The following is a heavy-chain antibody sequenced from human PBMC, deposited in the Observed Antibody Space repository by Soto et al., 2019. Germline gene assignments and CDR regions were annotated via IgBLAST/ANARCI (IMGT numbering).Heavy chain of an antibody. V-gene: IGHV3-21*01. J-gene: IGHJ6*02. D-gene: IGHD5-18*01. CDR1: GFTFSTYS. CDR3: ARVRSYSYGQGYGMDV. Sequence: EVQLVESGGGLVKPGGSLRLSCAASGFTFSTYSMNWVRQAPGKGLEWVSSISSSSGYIYYADSVKGRFTISRDDAKNSLSLQMNSLGAEDTAVYYCARVRSYSYGQGYGMDVWGQGTTVTVPS. CDR2: ISSSSGYI.